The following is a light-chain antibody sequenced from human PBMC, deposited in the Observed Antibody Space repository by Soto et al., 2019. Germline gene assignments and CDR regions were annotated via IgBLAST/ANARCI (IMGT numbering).Light chain of an antibody. CDR3: QQYGNSFT. Sequence: EIVLAQSPGTLSLSPGERATLSCRASQSVSSSSLAWYQQKPGQAPRLLIYDASSRATGIPDRFTASESGTDFTLTISRLEPEDFAMYDCQQYGNSFTFGPGTRVKIK. CDR1: QSVSSSS. V-gene: IGKV3-20*01. CDR2: DAS. J-gene: IGKJ3*01.